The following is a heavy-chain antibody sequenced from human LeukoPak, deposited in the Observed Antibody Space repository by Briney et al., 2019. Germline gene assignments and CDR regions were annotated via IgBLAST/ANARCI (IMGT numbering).Heavy chain of an antibody. Sequence: ASVKVSCKASGYTFTGNYMHWVRQAPGQGLEWMGWINPNSGSTNYAQKFQGRVTMTRDTSISTAYMELSRLRSDDRGVYYCVLAAARLNWLDPWGQGTLVTVSS. J-gene: IGHJ5*02. CDR2: INPNSGST. CDR3: VLAAARLNWLDP. CDR1: GYTFTGNY. D-gene: IGHD6-13*01. V-gene: IGHV1-2*02.